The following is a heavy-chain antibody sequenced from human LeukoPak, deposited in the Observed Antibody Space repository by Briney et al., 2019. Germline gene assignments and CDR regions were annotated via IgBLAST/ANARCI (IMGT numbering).Heavy chain of an antibody. CDR3: ARDARGFTMVRGTLDY. V-gene: IGHV3-30*04. CDR1: GFTFSSYA. Sequence: GGSLRLSCAAPGFTFSSYAMHWVRQAPGKGLEWVAVISYDGSNKYYADSVKGRFTISRDNSKNTLYLQMNSLRAEDTAVYYCARDARGFTMVRGTLDYWGQGTLVTVSS. J-gene: IGHJ4*02. CDR2: ISYDGSNK. D-gene: IGHD3-10*01.